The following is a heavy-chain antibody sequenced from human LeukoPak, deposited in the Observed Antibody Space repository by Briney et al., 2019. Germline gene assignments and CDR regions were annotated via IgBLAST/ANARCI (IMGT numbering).Heavy chain of an antibody. CDR3: ARSGITFGGVIGFDI. CDR2: ISAYNGNT. D-gene: IGHD3-16*02. J-gene: IGHJ3*02. CDR1: GYTFTSYG. Sequence: ASVKVSCKASGYTFTSYGISWMRQAPGQGLEWMGWISAYNGNTNYAQKLQGRVTMTTDTSTSTAYMELRSLRSDDTAVYYCARSGITFGGVIGFDIWGQGTMVTVSS. V-gene: IGHV1-18*01.